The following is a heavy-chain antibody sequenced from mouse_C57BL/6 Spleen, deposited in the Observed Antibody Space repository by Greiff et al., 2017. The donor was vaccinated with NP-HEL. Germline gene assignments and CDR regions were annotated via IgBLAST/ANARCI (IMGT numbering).Heavy chain of an antibody. V-gene: IGHV1-15*01. Sequence: QVQLKESGAELVRPGASVTLSCKASGYTFTDYEMHWVKQTPVHGLEWIGAIDPETGGTAYNQKFKGKAILTADKSSSTAYMELRSLTSEDSAVYYCTRRGGYYYFDYWGQGTTLTVSS. CDR2: IDPETGGT. CDR1: GYTFTDYE. D-gene: IGHD2-3*01. J-gene: IGHJ2*01. CDR3: TRRGGYYYFDY.